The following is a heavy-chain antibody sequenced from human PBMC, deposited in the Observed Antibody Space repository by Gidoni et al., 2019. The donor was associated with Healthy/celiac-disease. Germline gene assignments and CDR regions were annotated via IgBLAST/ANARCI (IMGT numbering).Heavy chain of an antibody. V-gene: IGHV3-7*01. CDR1: GFTLSSYW. D-gene: IGHD4-17*01. CDR3: ARESAPTVKDWYFDL. J-gene: IGHJ2*01. CDR2: IKQDGSEK. Sequence: EVQLVESGGGVVQPGGSLRLSCAASGFTLSSYWMSWVRQAPGKGLEWVTNIKQDGSEKYYVDSVKGRFTISRDNAKNSLYLQMNSLRAEDTAVYYCARESAPTVKDWYFDLWGRGTLVTVSS.